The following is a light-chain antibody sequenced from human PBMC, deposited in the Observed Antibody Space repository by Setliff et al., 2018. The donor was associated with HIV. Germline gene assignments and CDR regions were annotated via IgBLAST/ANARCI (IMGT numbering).Light chain of an antibody. CDR2: DVS. V-gene: IGLV2-14*03. CDR3: SSYTSSSSYV. Sequence: QSVLTQPASVSGSRGQSITISCTGTSSDVGGYNYVSWYQQHPGKAPKLMIHDVSNRPSGVSNRFSGSKSGNTASLTISGLQAEDEADYYCSSYTSSSSYVFGTGTKVTVL. CDR1: SSDVGGYNY. J-gene: IGLJ1*01.